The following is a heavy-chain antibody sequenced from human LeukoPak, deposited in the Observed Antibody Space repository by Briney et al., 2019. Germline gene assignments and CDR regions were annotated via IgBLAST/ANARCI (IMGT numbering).Heavy chain of an antibody. Sequence: SETLSLTCTVSGGSISSYYWSWIRQPPGKGLEWIGYIYTSGSTNYNPSLKSRVTISVDTSKNQFSLKLSSVTAADTAVYYCASSAEYFTPFYAFDIWGQGTMVTVSS. CDR2: IYTSGST. J-gene: IGHJ3*02. CDR1: GGSISSYY. CDR3: ASSAEYFTPFYAFDI. D-gene: IGHD2/OR15-2a*01. V-gene: IGHV4-4*09.